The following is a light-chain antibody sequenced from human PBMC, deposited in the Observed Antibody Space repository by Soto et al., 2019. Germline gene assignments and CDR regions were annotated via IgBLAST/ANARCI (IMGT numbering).Light chain of an antibody. V-gene: IGLV2-14*01. J-gene: IGLJ2*01. CDR1: SSDVGGYNY. CDR2: DVG. CDR3: SSYTSSSPLV. Sequence: QSVLTQPASVSGSPGQSITISCTGTSSDVGGYNYVSWYQQHPGKAPKLMIYDVGNRPSGVSNRFSGSKSGNTASLTISGLQAEDGADYYCSSYTSSSPLVFGGGTQLTVL.